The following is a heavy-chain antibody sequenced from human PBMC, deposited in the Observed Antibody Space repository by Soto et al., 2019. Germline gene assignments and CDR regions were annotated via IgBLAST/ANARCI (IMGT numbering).Heavy chain of an antibody. Sequence: GGSLRLSCAASGFTFSSYAMSWVRQAPGKGLEWVSVISGSGGSTYYADSVKGRFTISRDNSKNTLYLQMNSLRAEDTAVYYCAKVPYYDILTGYYNFDYWGQGTLVTVSS. V-gene: IGHV3-23*01. CDR3: AKVPYYDILTGYYNFDY. CDR1: GFTFSSYA. D-gene: IGHD3-9*01. J-gene: IGHJ4*02. CDR2: ISGSGGST.